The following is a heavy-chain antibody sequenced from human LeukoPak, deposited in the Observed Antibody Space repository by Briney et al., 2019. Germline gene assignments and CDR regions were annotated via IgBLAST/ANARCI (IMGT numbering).Heavy chain of an antibody. J-gene: IGHJ4*02. Sequence: SETLSLTCAVYGGSFSGYYWSWIRQPPGKGLEWIGEINHSGSTNYNPSLKSRVTISVDTSKNQFSLKLSSVTAADTAVYYCARGLGGTDYWGQGTLVTVSS. CDR1: GGSFSGYY. V-gene: IGHV4-34*01. CDR3: ARGLGGTDY. CDR2: INHSGST. D-gene: IGHD1/OR15-1a*01.